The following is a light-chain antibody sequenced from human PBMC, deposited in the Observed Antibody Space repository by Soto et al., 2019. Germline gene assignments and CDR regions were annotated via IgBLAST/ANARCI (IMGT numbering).Light chain of an antibody. CDR1: QTINNY. CDR3: QQSYDSPPT. CDR2: GAS. V-gene: IGKV1-39*01. J-gene: IGKJ4*01. Sequence: DIQMTQSPSTLSASVGDRVTITCRASQTINNYLNWYQQKPGKAPKCLIYGASSLQSGVSSRFSGRGSGADCTLTISSLQPEDFATYFCQQSYDSPPTFGAGTKVDI.